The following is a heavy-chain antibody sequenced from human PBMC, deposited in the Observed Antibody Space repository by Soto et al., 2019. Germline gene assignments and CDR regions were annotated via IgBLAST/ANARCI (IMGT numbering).Heavy chain of an antibody. J-gene: IGHJ4*01. V-gene: IGHV3-30*18. CDR2: ISSDGSTK. CDR1: GFTFNNYG. D-gene: IGHD6-19*01. Sequence: LRLSCVASGFTFNNYGIHWVRQAPGKGLEWVTVISSDGSTKYYADSVKGRFTISRDNSKNTLYLQMDSLRPEDTAVYYCAKEVAVAGDFDYWGHGTLVTVSS. CDR3: AKEVAVAGDFDY.